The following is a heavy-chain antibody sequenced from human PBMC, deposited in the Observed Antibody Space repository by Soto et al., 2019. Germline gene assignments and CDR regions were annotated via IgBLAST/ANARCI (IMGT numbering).Heavy chain of an antibody. D-gene: IGHD3-16*01. Sequence: DVQLLESGGGLAQRGGSLRLSCAASGFSFSTYGMTWVRQAPGKGLEWVSYGSSGGSTSYAGSVKGRFTISRDNSKNTLYLKMNSLSAEDTAVYYCVKFRGRAYPYYYMDVWGNGTTVTVSS. CDR3: VKFRGRAYPYYYMDV. J-gene: IGHJ6*03. V-gene: IGHV3-23*01. CDR1: GFSFSTYG. CDR2: GSSGGST.